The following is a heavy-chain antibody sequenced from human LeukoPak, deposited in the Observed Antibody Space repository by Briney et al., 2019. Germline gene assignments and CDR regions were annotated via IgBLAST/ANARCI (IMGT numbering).Heavy chain of an antibody. Sequence: GGSLRLSCAVSGFTFSSYAMHWVRQAPGKGLEWVAVISYDGSNKYYADSVKGRFTISRDNSKNTLYLQMNSLRAEDTAVYYCARDHSGITMVRGVMGPYFDYWGQGTLVTVSS. D-gene: IGHD3-10*01. CDR1: GFTFSSYA. V-gene: IGHV3-30*04. CDR2: ISYDGSNK. CDR3: ARDHSGITMVRGVMGPYFDY. J-gene: IGHJ4*02.